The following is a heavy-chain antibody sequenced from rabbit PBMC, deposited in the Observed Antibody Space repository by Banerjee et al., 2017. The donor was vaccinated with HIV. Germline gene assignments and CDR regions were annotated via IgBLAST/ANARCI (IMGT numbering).Heavy chain of an antibody. CDR3: ARYWVNYGYYSL. J-gene: IGHJ4*01. CDR1: GFSLSTNYY. CDR2: IYPDYGST. D-gene: IGHD4-1*01. Sequence: QEQLEESGGDLVKPGASLTLTCTASGFSLSTNYYMCWVRQAPGKGLEWIACIYPDYGSTWYASWVNGRFTISKTSSTTVTLQLNSLTAADTATYFCARYWVNYGYYSLWGQGTLVTVS. V-gene: IGHV1S45*01.